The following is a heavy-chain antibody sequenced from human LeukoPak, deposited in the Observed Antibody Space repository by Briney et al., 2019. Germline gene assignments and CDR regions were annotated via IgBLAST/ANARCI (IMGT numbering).Heavy chain of an antibody. CDR2: TGGSGGST. D-gene: IGHD2-2*01. CDR1: GFTFSSYA. V-gene: IGHV3-23*01. Sequence: PGGSLRLSCVASGFTFSSYAMSWVRQAPGKGLEWLSTTGGSGGSTNYADSVKGRFTISRDNSKNTLDLQMNNLRAEDTAVYYCAKTLPYQLLWYDYWGQGTLVTVSS. CDR3: AKTLPYQLLWYDY. J-gene: IGHJ4*02.